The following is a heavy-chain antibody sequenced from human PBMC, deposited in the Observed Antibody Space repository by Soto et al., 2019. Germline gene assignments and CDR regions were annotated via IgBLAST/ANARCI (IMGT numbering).Heavy chain of an antibody. D-gene: IGHD5-18*01. V-gene: IGHV4-39*01. J-gene: IGHJ4*02. CDR3: ARHTWIQLWSNFDY. CDR1: GGSISSSSYY. Sequence: SETLSLTCTVSGGSISSSSYYWGWIRQPPGKGLEWIGSIYYSGSTYYNPSLKSRVTISVDTSKNQFSLKLSSVTAADTAVYYCARHTWIQLWSNFDYWGQGTLVTVSS. CDR2: IYYSGST.